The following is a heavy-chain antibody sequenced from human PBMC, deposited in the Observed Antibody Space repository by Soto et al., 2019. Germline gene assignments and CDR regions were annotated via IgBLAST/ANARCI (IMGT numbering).Heavy chain of an antibody. CDR3: ARIIGYYRAGYFDY. CDR1: GYSFTSYW. D-gene: IGHD1-26*01. V-gene: IGHV5-51*01. CDR2: IYPYDSDT. J-gene: IGHJ4*02. Sequence: GESLKISCKSSGYSFTSYWIGWVRQMPGKGLEWMGIIYPYDSDTRYSPSFQGQVTISADTSISTAYLRWSSLKASDTAMYYCARIIGYYRAGYFDYWGQGTLVTVSS.